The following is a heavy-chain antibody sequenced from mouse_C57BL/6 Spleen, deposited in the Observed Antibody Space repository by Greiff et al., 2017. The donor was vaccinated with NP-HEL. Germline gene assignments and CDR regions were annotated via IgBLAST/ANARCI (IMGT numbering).Heavy chain of an antibody. CDR1: GFTFSSYG. CDR2: ISSGGSYT. V-gene: IGHV5-6*01. CDR3: ARLGSPHWYFDV. D-gene: IGHD1-1*01. J-gene: IGHJ1*03. Sequence: EVQLVESGGDLVKPGGSLKLSCAASGFTFSSYGMSWVRQTPDKRLEWVATISSGGSYTYYPDSVKGRFTISRDNAKNTLYLQMSSLKSEDTAMYYCARLGSPHWYFDVWGTGTTVTVSS.